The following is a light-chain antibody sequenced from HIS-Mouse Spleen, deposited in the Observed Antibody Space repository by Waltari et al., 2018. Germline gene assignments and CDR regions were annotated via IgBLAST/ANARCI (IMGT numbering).Light chain of an antibody. V-gene: IGLV1-40*01. CDR2: GNS. CDR3: QSYDSSLSAL. J-gene: IGLJ2*01. Sequence: QSVLTPPPSVSGAPGPRVTISCTGRSSNIGAGYDVHWYQQLPGTAPKLLIYGNSNRPSGVPDRFSGSKSGTSASLAITGLQAEDEADYYCQSYDSSLSALFGGGTKLTVL. CDR1: SSNIGAGYD.